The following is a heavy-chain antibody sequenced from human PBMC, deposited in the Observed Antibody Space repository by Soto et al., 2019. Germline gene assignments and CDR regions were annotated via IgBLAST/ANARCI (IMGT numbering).Heavy chain of an antibody. V-gene: IGHV1-69*12. CDR1: GGTLSNYG. CDR3: SRGEAPKIVVTTYHAMDV. J-gene: IGHJ6*02. D-gene: IGHD4-17*01. Sequence: QVQLVQSGAEVKKPGSSVRVSCKASGGTLSNYGISWVRQAPGQGLEWMGGIIPVFGTANYAQKFQGRVTSTADESKSTVYMDATSLRSEDTAVYYCSRGEAPKIVVTTYHAMDVWGQGTTVSVSS. CDR2: IIPVFGTA.